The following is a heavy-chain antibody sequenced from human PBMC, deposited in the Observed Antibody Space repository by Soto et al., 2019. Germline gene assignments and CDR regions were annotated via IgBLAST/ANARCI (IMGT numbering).Heavy chain of an antibody. D-gene: IGHD6-19*01. CDR2: IKSKTDGGTT. Sequence: GGSLRLSCAASGFTFSNAWMSWVRQAPGKGLEWVGRIKSKTDGGTTDYAAPVKGRFTISRDDSKNTLYLQMNSLKTEDTAVYYCTTGTLGYSSGWYAGDAFDIWGQGTMVTVSS. V-gene: IGHV3-15*01. J-gene: IGHJ3*02. CDR1: GFTFSNAW. CDR3: TTGTLGYSSGWYAGDAFDI.